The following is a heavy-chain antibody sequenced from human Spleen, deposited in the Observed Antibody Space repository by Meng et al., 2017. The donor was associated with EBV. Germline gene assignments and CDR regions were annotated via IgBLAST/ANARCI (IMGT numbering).Heavy chain of an antibody. CDR3: AVNIVGDGYFEH. CDR2: IDGSGRTI. V-gene: IGHV3-11*01. J-gene: IGHJ4*02. Sequence: QVQVVESGGGLVKPGGSLRLSCAASGFTFSDYYMNWIRQAPGKGLEWLSYIDGSGRTIRYADSVKGRFTISRDNAKNSLYLRMDSLRDEDTAVYYCAVNIVGDGYFEHWGQGTLVTVSS. CDR1: GFTFSDYY. D-gene: IGHD1-26*01.